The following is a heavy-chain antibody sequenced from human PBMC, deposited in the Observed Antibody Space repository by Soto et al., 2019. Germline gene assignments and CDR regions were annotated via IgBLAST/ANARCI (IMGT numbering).Heavy chain of an antibody. CDR3: AKDLALSTSSWYGFDY. J-gene: IGHJ4*02. V-gene: IGHV3-23*01. D-gene: IGHD6-13*01. CDR2: ISGRGGRT. CDR1: GITFSSYV. Sequence: EVQLLESGGGLVQPGGSLRLSCAASGITFSSYVMSWVRQAPGKGLDWASAISGRGGRTYYADSVKGRFTISRDNSNNTIYLQMNSLRAEDTAVYYCAKDLALSTSSWYGFDYLGQGTLVTVSS.